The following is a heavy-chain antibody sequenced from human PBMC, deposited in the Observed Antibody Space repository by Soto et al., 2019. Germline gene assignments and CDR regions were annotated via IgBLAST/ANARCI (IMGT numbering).Heavy chain of an antibody. CDR3: ARDGLPGEGIALDY. CDR1: GYIFASYT. V-gene: IGHV1-3*04. D-gene: IGHD2-21*01. J-gene: IGHJ4*02. CDR2: INTANGGT. Sequence: ASVKVSFKTSGYIFASYTLFWVRQAPGQRLEWIGWINTANGGTKYSQIFKGRVTLTVDTPATTAYLELGSLVYEDTAIYYCARDGLPGEGIALDYWGQGSLVTVSS.